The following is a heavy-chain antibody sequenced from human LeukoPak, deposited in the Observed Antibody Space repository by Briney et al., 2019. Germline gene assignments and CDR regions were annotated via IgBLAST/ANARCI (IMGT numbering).Heavy chain of an antibody. V-gene: IGHV1-69*05. CDR2: IIPIFGTA. J-gene: IGHJ4*02. CDR3: ARGLFCYDILTGYYE. D-gene: IGHD3-9*01. Sequence: SVKVSCKASGGTFSSYAISWVRQAPGQGLEWMGGIIPIFGTANYAQKFQGRVTITTDESTSTAYMELSSLRSEDTAVYYCARGLFCYDILTGYYEWGQGTLVTVSS. CDR1: GGTFSSYA.